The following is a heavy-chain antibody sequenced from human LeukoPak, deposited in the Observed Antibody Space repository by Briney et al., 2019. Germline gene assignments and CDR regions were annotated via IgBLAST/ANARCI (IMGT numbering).Heavy chain of an antibody. D-gene: IGHD2-2*01. CDR1: GYTFTSCG. Sequence: GASVKVSCKASGYTFTSCGISWVRQAPGQGLEWMGWISAYNGNTNYAQKLQGRVTMTTDTSTSTAYMELRSLRSDDTAVYYCARIPGYCSSTSCSWVWAFDYWGQGTLVTVSS. CDR2: ISAYNGNT. CDR3: ARIPGYCSSTSCSWVWAFDY. V-gene: IGHV1-18*01. J-gene: IGHJ4*02.